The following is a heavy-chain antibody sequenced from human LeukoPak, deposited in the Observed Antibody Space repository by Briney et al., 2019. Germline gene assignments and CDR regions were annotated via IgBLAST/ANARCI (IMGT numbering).Heavy chain of an antibody. CDR1: GGSISGTSIY. J-gene: IGHJ5*02. CDR3: SRSSAAESPTHNWFGP. Sequence: PSETLSLTCSVSGGSISGTSIYWGWIRQPPGKRLEWIGSIYYSGDTYYSPSLRSRVIISVDTSRNQFSLKLTSVTAADTAVYYCSRSSAAESPTHNWFGPWGQGILVTVPS. D-gene: IGHD6-13*01. CDR2: IYYSGDT. V-gene: IGHV4-39*01.